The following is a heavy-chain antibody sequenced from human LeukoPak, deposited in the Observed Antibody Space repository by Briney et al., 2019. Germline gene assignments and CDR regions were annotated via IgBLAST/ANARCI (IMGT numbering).Heavy chain of an antibody. D-gene: IGHD6-13*01. CDR1: GGSMSSHY. CDR2: IYYSGTT. V-gene: IGHV4-59*08. CDR3: ARLGIAAAAYFDY. J-gene: IGHJ4*02. Sequence: SETLSLTCTVSGGSMSSHYWSWIRQPPGKGLEWIGYIYYSGTTNYNPSLKSRVTISVDTSKNQFSLKLNSVTAADTAVYYCARLGIAAAAYFDYWGQGTLVTVSS.